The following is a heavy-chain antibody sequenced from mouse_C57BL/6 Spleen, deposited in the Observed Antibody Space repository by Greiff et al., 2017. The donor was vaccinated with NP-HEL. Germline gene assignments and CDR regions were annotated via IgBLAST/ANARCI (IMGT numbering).Heavy chain of an antibody. J-gene: IGHJ1*03. V-gene: IGHV5-17*01. CDR1: GFTFSDYG. CDR3: ARSTTVVEGYFDV. Sequence: EVQLVESGGGLVKPGGSLKLSCAASGFTFSDYGMHWVRQAPEKGLEWVAYISSGSSTIYYADPVKGRFTISRDNAKNTLFLQMTSLRSEDTAMYYCARSTTVVEGYFDVWGTGTTVTVSS. D-gene: IGHD1-1*01. CDR2: ISSGSSTI.